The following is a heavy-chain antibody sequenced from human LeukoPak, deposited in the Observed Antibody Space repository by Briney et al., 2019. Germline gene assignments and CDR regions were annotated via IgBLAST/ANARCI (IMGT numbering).Heavy chain of an antibody. CDR2: ICRNIGRS. V-gene: IGHV3-9*02. J-gene: IGHJ6*02. D-gene: IGHD6-13*01. Sequence: GRSLRLSCAPSGFSPDDYATHCVRPAPEKGLGWVSAICRNIGRSGCAESVMRRFTTSREKANTSLYLQMDSLRAEDTALYYCAKALYSSSWYHISSLYGMDVWGQGTTVTVSS. CDR1: GFSPDDYA. CDR3: AKALYSSSWYHISSLYGMDV.